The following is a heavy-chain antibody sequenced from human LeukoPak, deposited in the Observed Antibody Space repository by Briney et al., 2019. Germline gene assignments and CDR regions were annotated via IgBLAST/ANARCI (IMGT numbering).Heavy chain of an antibody. J-gene: IGHJ4*02. Sequence: GESLKISCKGSGYSFTSYWIAWVRQMPGKGLEWMGIIYPGDSDTRYSPSFQGQVTISADKSVSTAYLQWSSLKASDSAMYYCARQATVTTPLDYWGQGTLVTVSS. CDR2: IYPGDSDT. CDR1: GYSFTSYW. D-gene: IGHD4-17*01. V-gene: IGHV5-51*01. CDR3: ARQATVTTPLDY.